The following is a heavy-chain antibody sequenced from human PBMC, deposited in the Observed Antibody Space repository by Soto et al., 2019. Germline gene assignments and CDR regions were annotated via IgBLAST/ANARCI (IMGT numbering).Heavy chain of an antibody. D-gene: IGHD2-15*01. CDR3: ARIGEWCSGGSFRTFLDY. CDR2: IYYSGST. Sequence: SETLSLTCTVSGGSVSSGSYYWSWIRQPPGEGLEWIGYIYYSGSTNYNPSLKSRVTISVDTSKNQFSLKLSSVTAADTAVYYCARIGEWCSGGSFRTFLDYWGQGSLVTVSS. V-gene: IGHV4-61*01. J-gene: IGHJ4*02. CDR1: GGSVSSGSYY.